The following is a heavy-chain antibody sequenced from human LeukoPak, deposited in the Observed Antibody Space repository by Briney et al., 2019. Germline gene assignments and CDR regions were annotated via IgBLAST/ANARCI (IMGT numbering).Heavy chain of an antibody. CDR2: INHSGST. J-gene: IGHJ5*02. CDR1: GGSFSGYY. Sequence: SETLSLTCAVYGGSFSGYYWSWIRQPPGKGLEWIGEINHSGSTNYNPSPKSRVTISVDTSKNQFSLKLSSVTAADTAVYYCARVTPYCSSTSCYLWFDPWGQGTLVTVSS. CDR3: ARVTPYCSSTSCYLWFDP. V-gene: IGHV4-34*01. D-gene: IGHD2-2*01.